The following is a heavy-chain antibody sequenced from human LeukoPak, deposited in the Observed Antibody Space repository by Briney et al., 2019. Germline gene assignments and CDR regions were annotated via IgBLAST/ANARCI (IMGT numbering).Heavy chain of an antibody. CDR2: IKQDGSEK. CDR1: GFTFSSYW. J-gene: IGHJ4*02. Sequence: GGSLRLSCAASGFTFSSYWMSWVRQAPGKGLEWVANIKQDGSEKYYVDSVKGRFTISRDNAKNSLYQQMNSLRAEDTAVYYCARVYCSGGSCYFDYWGQGTLVTVSS. CDR3: ARVYCSGGSCYFDY. V-gene: IGHV3-7*01. D-gene: IGHD2-15*01.